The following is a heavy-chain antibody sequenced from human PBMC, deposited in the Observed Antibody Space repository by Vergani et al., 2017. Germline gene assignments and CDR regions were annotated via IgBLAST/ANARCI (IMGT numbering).Heavy chain of an antibody. CDR2: IWYDGSNK. D-gene: IGHD5-12*01. CDR3: ARGRSRLRLLWDDAFDI. J-gene: IGHJ3*02. Sequence: VQLLESGGGVVQPGRSLRLSCAASGFTFSSYGMHWVRQAPGKGLEWVAVIWYDGSNKYYADSVKGRFTISRDNSKNTLYLQMNSLRAEDTAVYYCARGRSRLRLLWDDAFDIWGQGTMVTVSS. CDR1: GFTFSSYG. V-gene: IGHV3-33*01.